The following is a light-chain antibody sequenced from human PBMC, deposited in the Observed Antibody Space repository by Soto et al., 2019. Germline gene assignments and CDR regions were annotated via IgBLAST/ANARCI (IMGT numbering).Light chain of an antibody. V-gene: IGKV3-20*01. CDR3: QRYGGPSWT. CDR1: QSVTSNY. CDR2: GAS. J-gene: IGKJ1*01. Sequence: EIVLTQSPGTLSLSPGERATISCRASQSVTSNYLAWYQQKPGQAPRLLIFGASSRATGIPDKFSGSGSGTDFTLTISRLQPEDFAVYYCQRYGGPSWTFGQGTRVEIK.